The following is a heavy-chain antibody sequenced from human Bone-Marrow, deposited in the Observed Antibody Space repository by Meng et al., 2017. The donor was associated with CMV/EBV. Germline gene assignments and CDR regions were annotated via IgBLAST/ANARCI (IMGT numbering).Heavy chain of an antibody. CDR3: AREKGTGDVVGATGICDY. CDR1: GFTFSSYA. V-gene: IGHV3-23*01. CDR2: ISGSGGST. D-gene: IGHD1-26*01. J-gene: IGHJ4*02. Sequence: GESLKISCAASGFTFSSYAMSWVRQAPGKGLEWVSAISGSGGSTYYADSVKGRFTISRDNFKNSLYLQMDSLRAEDTAIYCCAREKGTGDVVGATGICDYWGQGVLVTGSS.